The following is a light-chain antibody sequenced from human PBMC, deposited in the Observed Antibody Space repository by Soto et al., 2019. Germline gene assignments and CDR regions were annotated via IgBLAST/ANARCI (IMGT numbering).Light chain of an antibody. J-gene: IGKJ5*01. CDR2: TAS. V-gene: IGKV1-12*01. CDR1: QDIITW. Sequence: DIQMTQSPSSATASIRDRVAITCRASQDIITWLAWYQQKPGKAPNLLIYTASNLQSGVPSRFSGSGSGTHFTLTISSLQPEDFGTYYCQQTDSFPITFGQGTRLAIK. CDR3: QQTDSFPIT.